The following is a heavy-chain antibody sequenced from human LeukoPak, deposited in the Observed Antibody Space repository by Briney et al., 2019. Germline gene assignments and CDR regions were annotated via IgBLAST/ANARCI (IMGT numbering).Heavy chain of an antibody. Sequence: GGSLRLSCAASGFTFSSYAMSWVRQAPGKGLEWVSAISGSGGSTYYADSVKGRFTISRDNSKNTLYLQMNSLRAEDTAVYYCAKDWGGWELKKAASFDYWGQGTLVTVSS. CDR1: GFTFSSYA. V-gene: IGHV3-23*01. J-gene: IGHJ4*02. CDR2: ISGSGGST. CDR3: AKDWGGWELKKAASFDY. D-gene: IGHD1-26*01.